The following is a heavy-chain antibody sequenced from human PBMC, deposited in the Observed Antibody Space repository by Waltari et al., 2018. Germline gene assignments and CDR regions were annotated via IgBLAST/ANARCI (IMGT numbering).Heavy chain of an antibody. D-gene: IGHD4-4*01. J-gene: IGHJ2*01. V-gene: IGHV3-23*01. CDR2: ITTGGDST. CDR3: ATGLYTLWYFGL. Sequence: EVQLLESGGGLVQPGGSLRLSCAASGFTFTDYAMIWVRQAPGKGLEWVSGITTGGDSTYYADSVKGRFAISRDNSKNTLYLQMNSPRAEDTAVYYCATGLYTLWYFGLWGRGTLVTVSS. CDR1: GFTFTDYA.